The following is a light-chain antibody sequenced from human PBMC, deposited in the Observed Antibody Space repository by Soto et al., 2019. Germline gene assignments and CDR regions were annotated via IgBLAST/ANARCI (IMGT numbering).Light chain of an antibody. J-gene: IGKJ5*01. CDR1: QSLLHITGETF. CDR3: MQSTQRPPT. Sequence: DVVMTQTPISLSVAPGQPASISCKSSQSLLHITGETFLFWYLQKPGQSPQLLIYEVSTRVSGVPDRFSGSGSGTDFTLEISRVETEDVGIYYCMQSTQRPPTFGQGTRLEIK. V-gene: IGKV2D-29*02. CDR2: EVS.